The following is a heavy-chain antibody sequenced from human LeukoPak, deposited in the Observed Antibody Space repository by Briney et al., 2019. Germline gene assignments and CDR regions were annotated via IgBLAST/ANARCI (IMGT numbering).Heavy chain of an antibody. CDR2: ISGSGGST. CDR1: GFTFSSYA. V-gene: IGHV3-23*01. Sequence: GGSLRLSCAASGFTFSSYAMSWVRQAPGKGLEWVSAISGSGGSTYYADSVKGRFTISRDNSKNTLYLQMNSLRAEDTAVYYCAKVHVLRFLEWSEGYFDYWGQGTLVTVSS. D-gene: IGHD3-3*01. CDR3: AKVHVLRFLEWSEGYFDY. J-gene: IGHJ4*02.